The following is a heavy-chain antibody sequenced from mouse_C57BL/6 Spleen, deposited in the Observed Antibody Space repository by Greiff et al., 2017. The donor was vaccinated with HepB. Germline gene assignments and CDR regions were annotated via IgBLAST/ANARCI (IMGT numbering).Heavy chain of an antibody. V-gene: IGHV1-39*01. CDR1: GYSFTDYN. D-gene: IGHD2-3*01. CDR2: INPNYGTT. J-gene: IGHJ1*03. CDR3: ATQREDGPYWYFDV. Sequence: EVKLLESGPELVKPGASVKISCKASGYSFTDYNMNWVKQSNGKSLEWIGVINPNYGTTSYNQKFKGKATLTVDQSSSTAYMQLNSLTSEDSAVYYCATQREDGPYWYFDVWGTGTTVTVSS.